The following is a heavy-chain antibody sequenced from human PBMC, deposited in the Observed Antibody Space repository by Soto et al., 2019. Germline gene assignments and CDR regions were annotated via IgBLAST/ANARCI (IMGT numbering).Heavy chain of an antibody. CDR3: GRGFDKDDLLSGPYYYYMDV. CDR1: GYTFTSYD. Sequence: ASVKVSCKASGYTFTSYDINWVRQATGQGLEWMGWMNPNSGNTGYAQKFQGRVTMTRNTSISTAYMELSSLRSEDTAVYYCGRGFDKDDLLSGPYYYYMDVWGKGTTVTVSS. D-gene: IGHD3-3*01. CDR2: MNPNSGNT. V-gene: IGHV1-8*01. J-gene: IGHJ6*03.